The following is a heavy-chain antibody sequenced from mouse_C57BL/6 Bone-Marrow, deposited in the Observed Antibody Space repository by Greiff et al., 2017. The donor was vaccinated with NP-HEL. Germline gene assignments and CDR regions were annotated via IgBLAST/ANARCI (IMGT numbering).Heavy chain of an antibody. CDR1: GYTFTSYW. CDR3: ARRELGEGYAMDY. V-gene: IGHV1-55*01. J-gene: IGHJ4*01. Sequence: QVQLQQSGAELVKPGASVKMSCKASGYTFTSYWITWVKQRPGQGLEWIGDIYPGSGSTNYNEKFKSKATLTVDTSSSTAYMQLSSLTSEDSAVYYCARRELGEGYAMDYWGQGTSVTVSS. D-gene: IGHD4-1*01. CDR2: IYPGSGST.